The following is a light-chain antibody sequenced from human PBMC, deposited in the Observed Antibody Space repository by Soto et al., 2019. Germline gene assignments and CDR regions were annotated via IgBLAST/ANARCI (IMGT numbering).Light chain of an antibody. CDR1: QSLLHSNGFNY. V-gene: IGKV2-28*01. CDR3: MQALQPPLT. Sequence: DIVMTQSPLSLPVTPGEPASISCRSSQSLLHSNGFNYLDWYLQKPGLSPQLLIYLGSNRASGVXYXXSGSGSCTDFTLKISRVEAADDGVSSCMQALQPPLTFGQGTKVELK. CDR2: LGS. J-gene: IGKJ1*01.